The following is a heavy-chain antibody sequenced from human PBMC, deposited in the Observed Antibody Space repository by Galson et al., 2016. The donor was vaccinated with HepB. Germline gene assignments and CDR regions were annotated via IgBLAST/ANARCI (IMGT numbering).Heavy chain of an antibody. D-gene: IGHD3-3*01. CDR3: ARVSGVHFLEYFDY. CDR1: GYFFSSYF. CDR2: VDPSGGGRT. Sequence: SVKVSCKAVGYFFSSYFIHWVRQAPGHGLEWMGVVDPSGGGRTTSAQKFQGRVTMTTDTSRRTVYLELSSLKSDDTAVYYCARVSGVHFLEYFDYWGQGTLVTVSS. V-gene: IGHV1-46*01. J-gene: IGHJ4*02.